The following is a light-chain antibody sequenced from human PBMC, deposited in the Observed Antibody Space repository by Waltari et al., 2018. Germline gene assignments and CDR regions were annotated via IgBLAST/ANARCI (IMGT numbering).Light chain of an antibody. CDR2: KAS. J-gene: IGKJ1*01. Sequence: DIQMTQSPSTLSASVGDRVTITCRASQSISSWLAWYQQKPGKAPKVLIYKASSLESGVPSRFSGSGSGTEFTLTISSLQSEDFAVYYCQQYNNWRTFGQGTKVEIK. CDR1: QSISSW. CDR3: QQYNNWRT. V-gene: IGKV1-5*03.